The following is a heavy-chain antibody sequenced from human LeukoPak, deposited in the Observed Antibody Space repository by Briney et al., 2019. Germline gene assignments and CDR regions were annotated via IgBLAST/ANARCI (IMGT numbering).Heavy chain of an antibody. J-gene: IGHJ6*03. CDR3: ARHWCSSTSCSKYYMDV. D-gene: IGHD2-2*01. Sequence: PGGSLRLSCAASGFTFSSYWMHWVRQAPGKGLVWVSRINSDGSSTSYADSVKGRFTISRDNAKNTLYLQMNSLRAEDTAVYYCARHWCSSTSCSKYYMDVWGKGTTVTVSS. CDR1: GFTFSSYW. V-gene: IGHV3-74*01. CDR2: INSDGSST.